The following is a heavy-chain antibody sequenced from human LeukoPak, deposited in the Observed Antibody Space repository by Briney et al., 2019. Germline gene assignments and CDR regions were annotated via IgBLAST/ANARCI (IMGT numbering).Heavy chain of an antibody. CDR1: GGSISSGDYY. D-gene: IGHD3-16*01. Sequence: PSQTLSLTCTVSGGSISSGDYYWSWIRQPPGKGLEWIGYIYYSGSTYYNPSLKSRVTISVDTSKNQFSLKLSSVTAADTAVYYCARVSLITFGGPFDYWGQGTLVTGSS. CDR2: IYYSGST. CDR3: ARVSLITFGGPFDY. J-gene: IGHJ4*02. V-gene: IGHV4-30-4*08.